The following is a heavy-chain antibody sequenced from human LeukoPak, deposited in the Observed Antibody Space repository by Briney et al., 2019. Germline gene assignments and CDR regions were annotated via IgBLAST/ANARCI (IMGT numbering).Heavy chain of an antibody. Sequence: SETLSLTCTVSGGSISSSSYYWGWIRQPPGKGLEWIGSIYYSGSTYYNPSLKSRVTISVDTSKNQFSLKLSSVTAADTAVYYCARASYCSGGSCHGGYYYYGMDVWGQGTTVTVSS. J-gene: IGHJ6*02. V-gene: IGHV4-39*07. D-gene: IGHD2-15*01. CDR2: IYYSGST. CDR3: ARASYCSGGSCHGGYYYYGMDV. CDR1: GGSISSSSYY.